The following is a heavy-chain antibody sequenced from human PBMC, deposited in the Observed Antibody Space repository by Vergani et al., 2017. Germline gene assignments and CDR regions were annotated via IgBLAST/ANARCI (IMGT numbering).Heavy chain of an antibody. D-gene: IGHD2-21*02. CDR2: IHASGTK. V-gene: IGHV4-61*02. CDR3: ARLAYCGGDCYPFDY. CDR1: GASITSGSFY. J-gene: IGHJ4*02. Sequence: QVHLNEAGPGLVKPSQTLSLTCTVSGASITSGSFYWSWIRQPAGKGLEWIGRIHASGTKNYNPSLRSRVTLSVDTSKNQLSLKMISMTAADTAVYYCARLAYCGGDCYPFDYWGQGTLVTVSS.